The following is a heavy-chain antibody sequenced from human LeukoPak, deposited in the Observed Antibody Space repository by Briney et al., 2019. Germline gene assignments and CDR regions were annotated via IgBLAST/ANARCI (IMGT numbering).Heavy chain of an antibody. CDR1: GFTFSNYW. CDR3: ARAPNRAGYMFAFDI. J-gene: IGHJ3*02. Sequence: GGSLRLSCAASGFTFSNYWMSWVRQAPGKGLEWVANINQDGSEIYYVDSVKGRFTISRDNAKNSLYLQINSLRAEDTAVYYCARAPNRAGYMFAFDIWGQGTMVTVSS. CDR2: INQDGSEI. D-gene: IGHD5-24*01. V-gene: IGHV3-7*01.